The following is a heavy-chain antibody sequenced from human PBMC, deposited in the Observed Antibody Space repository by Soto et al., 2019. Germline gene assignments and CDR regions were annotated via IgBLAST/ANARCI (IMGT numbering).Heavy chain of an antibody. CDR1: GYTFTSYD. Sequence: QVQLVQSGAEVKKPGASVKVSCKSSGYTFTSYDINWVRQATGQGLGSMGWMNPNSGNTAYAQKFQGRVTMTRNTSISTAYMELSSLRSEDTAVYYCARGNEYGGNFDYWGQGTLVTVSS. V-gene: IGHV1-8*01. CDR3: ARGNEYGGNFDY. D-gene: IGHD2-15*01. CDR2: MNPNSGNT. J-gene: IGHJ4*02.